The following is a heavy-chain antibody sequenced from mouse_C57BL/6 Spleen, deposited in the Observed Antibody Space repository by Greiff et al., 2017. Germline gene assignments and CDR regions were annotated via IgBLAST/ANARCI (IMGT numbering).Heavy chain of an antibody. V-gene: IGHV1-82*01. D-gene: IGHD1-1*01. CDR3: ASRDYYGSSPLAY. CDR2: IYPGDGDT. J-gene: IGHJ3*01. CDR1: GYAFSSSW. Sequence: VQLQQSGPELVKPGASVKISCKASGYAFSSSWMNWVKPRPGKGLEWIGRIYPGDGDTNYNGKFKGKATLTADKSSSTAYMQLSSLTSEDSAVYFCASRDYYGSSPLAYWGQGTLVTVSA.